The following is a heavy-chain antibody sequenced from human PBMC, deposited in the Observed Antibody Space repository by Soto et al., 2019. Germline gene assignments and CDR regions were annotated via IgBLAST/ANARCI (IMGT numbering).Heavy chain of an antibody. CDR3: VRVPGGLYRGSDY. CDR1: GGSVSSGSYY. J-gene: IGHJ4*02. D-gene: IGHD1-26*01. CDR2: IYYTGST. Sequence: SETLSLTCAVSGGSVSSGSYYWTWIRQPPGRGLEWIGYIYYTGSTDSNPSLKSRVTISLDRSRNQFSLNLKSVTAADTAVYYCVRVPGGLYRGSDYWGQGTLVTVSS. V-gene: IGHV4-61*01.